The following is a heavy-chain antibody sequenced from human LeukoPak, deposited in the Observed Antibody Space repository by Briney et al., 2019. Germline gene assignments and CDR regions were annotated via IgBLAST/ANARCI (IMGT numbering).Heavy chain of an antibody. CDR3: ARVRTDSSGYYYEGYDY. Sequence: GGSLRLSCAASGFTFSSYSMNWVRQAPGKGLEWVSSISSSDTYIYHADSVKGRFTISRDNAKNSLYLQMNSLRVEDTAVYYCARVRTDSSGYYYEGYDYWGQGTLVTVSS. CDR1: GFTFSSYS. J-gene: IGHJ4*02. CDR2: ISSSDTYI. V-gene: IGHV3-21*01. D-gene: IGHD3-22*01.